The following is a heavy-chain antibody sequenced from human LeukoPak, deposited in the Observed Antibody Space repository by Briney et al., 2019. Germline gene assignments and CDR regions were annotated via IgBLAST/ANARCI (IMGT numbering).Heavy chain of an antibody. J-gene: IGHJ4*02. CDR1: GGSFSGYY. V-gene: IGHV4-34*01. D-gene: IGHD5-18*01. Sequence: SETLSLTCAVYGGSFSGYYWSWIRQPPGKGLEWIGEINHSGSTNYNSSLKSRVTISVDTSKNQFSLKLSSVTAADTAVYYCARGRIQLWTLAYCYFDYWGQGTLVTVSS. CDR3: ARGRIQLWTLAYCYFDY. CDR2: INHSGST.